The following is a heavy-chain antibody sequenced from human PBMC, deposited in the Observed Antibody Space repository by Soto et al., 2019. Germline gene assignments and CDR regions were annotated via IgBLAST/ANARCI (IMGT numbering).Heavy chain of an antibody. CDR2: MQPSTGRT. V-gene: IGHV1-8*01. CDR1: GYSFTSLD. CDR3: ARGVSAGVDY. D-gene: IGHD1-26*01. J-gene: IGHJ4*02. Sequence: QVQLVKSGAEVREPGASVKVSCKASGYSFTSLDINWVRQTAGQGLEWMGWMQPSTGRTGYAQKFQGRVTMTRDTSITTADMERTNLTSDDTAFYYCARGVSAGVDYWGQGTLVTVSS.